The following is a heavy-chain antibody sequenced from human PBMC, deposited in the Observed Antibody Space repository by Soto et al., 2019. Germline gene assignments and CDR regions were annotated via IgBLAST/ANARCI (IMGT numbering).Heavy chain of an antibody. V-gene: IGHV1-8*01. J-gene: IGHJ4*02. CDR2: MNPNSGNT. D-gene: IGHD3-16*01. Sequence: ASVKVSCKASGYTFTSYDINWVRQATGQGLEWMGWMNPNSGNTGYAQKFQGRVTMTRNTSISTAYMELGSLTSDDTAVYYCARDFTGWPPDGVDSWGQGTQVTVSS. CDR1: GYTFTSYD. CDR3: ARDFTGWPPDGVDS.